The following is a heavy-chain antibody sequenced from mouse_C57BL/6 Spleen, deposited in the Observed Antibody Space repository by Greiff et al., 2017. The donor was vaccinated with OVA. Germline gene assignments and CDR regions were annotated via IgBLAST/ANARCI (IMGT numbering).Heavy chain of an antibody. J-gene: IGHJ4*01. CDR3: ARRVITTVHAMDY. Sequence: VQLKQPGTELVKPGASVKLSCKASGYTFTSYWMHWVKQRPGQGLEWIGNINPSNGGTNYNEKFKSKATLTVDKSSSTAYMQLSSLTSEDSAVYYCARRVITTVHAMDYWGQGTSVTVSS. CDR2: INPSNGGT. V-gene: IGHV1-53*01. CDR1: GYTFTSYW. D-gene: IGHD1-1*01.